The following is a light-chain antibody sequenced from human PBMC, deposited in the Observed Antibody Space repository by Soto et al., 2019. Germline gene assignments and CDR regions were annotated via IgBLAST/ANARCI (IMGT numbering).Light chain of an antibody. J-gene: IGLJ1*01. V-gene: IGLV2-14*01. CDR2: DVY. Sequence: QSVLTQPASLSGSPGQSITISCTGTSSDVGVYIWVSWYQHHPGKAPKLVIYDVYQRPSGVSSRFSGSKSGNTAFLTISGLQTEDEADYYCVSYTSRSTYVFGSGTKFXV. CDR3: VSYTSRSTYV. CDR1: SSDVGVYIW.